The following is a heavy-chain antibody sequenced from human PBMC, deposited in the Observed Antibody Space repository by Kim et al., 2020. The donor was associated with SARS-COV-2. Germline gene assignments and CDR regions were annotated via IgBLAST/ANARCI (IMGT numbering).Heavy chain of an antibody. Sequence: YADSVRRRFTMSRDNGKHMVYLEMSSLGAEDTAVYFCVKGGNYIYNLMDVWGQGTTVTVSS. CDR3: VKGGNYIYNLMDV. V-gene: IGHV3-74*01. J-gene: IGHJ6*02. D-gene: IGHD1-1*01.